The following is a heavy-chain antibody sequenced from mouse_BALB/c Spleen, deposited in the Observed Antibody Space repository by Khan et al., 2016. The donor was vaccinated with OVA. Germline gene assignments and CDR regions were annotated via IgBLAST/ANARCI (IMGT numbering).Heavy chain of an antibody. V-gene: IGHV1-84*02. CDR2: IYPGSGKT. CDR1: GYTFTDNY. CDR3: ARGGYYSNSLFDY. J-gene: IGHJ2*01. D-gene: IGHD1-1*01. Sequence: QVQLKQSGPELVKPGASVKISCTASGYTFTDNYINWVKQKPGQGLEWIGWIYPGSGKTKYNEKFKGKATLTVDTSSSTAYMQLSSLTSEDTAVYFCARGGYYSNSLFDYWGQGTTLTVSS.